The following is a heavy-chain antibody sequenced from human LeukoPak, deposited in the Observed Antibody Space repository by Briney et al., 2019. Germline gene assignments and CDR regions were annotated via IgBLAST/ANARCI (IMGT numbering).Heavy chain of an antibody. CDR2: ISWNSGSK. J-gene: IGHJ4*02. Sequence: GRSLRLSCAASGFTFDDYAMHWVRRAPGKGLEWVSGISWNSGSKGYADSVKGRFTISRDNAKNSLYLQMNSLRAEDTALYYCAKGRRSSSSWSQSFDYWGQGTLVTVSS. D-gene: IGHD6-13*01. CDR3: AKGRRSSSSWSQSFDY. CDR1: GFTFDDYA. V-gene: IGHV3-9*01.